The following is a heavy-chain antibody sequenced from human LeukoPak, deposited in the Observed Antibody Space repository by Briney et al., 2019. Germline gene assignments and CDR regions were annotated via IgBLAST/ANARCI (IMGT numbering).Heavy chain of an antibody. CDR3: ARGLNYYGSGSYYTCFDP. Sequence: ASVKVSCKASGYTFTSYDINWVRQATGQGLEWMGWMNPNSGKTGYAQKFQGRVTMTRITSISTTYMELRSLRSEDTAVYYCARGLNYYGSGSYYTCFDPWGQRTLVTVAS. D-gene: IGHD3-10*01. J-gene: IGHJ5*02. CDR2: MNPNSGKT. V-gene: IGHV1-8*01. CDR1: GYTFTSYD.